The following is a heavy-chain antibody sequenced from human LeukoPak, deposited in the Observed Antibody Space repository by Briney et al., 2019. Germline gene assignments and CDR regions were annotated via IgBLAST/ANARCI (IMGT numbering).Heavy chain of an antibody. D-gene: IGHD2-21*02. J-gene: IGHJ4*02. CDR1: GFTFSSYA. Sequence: PGGSLRLSCAASGFTFSSYAMSWVRQAPGKGLEWVSAISGSGGSTYYADSVKSRFTVSRDNSKNTLYVQMKSLRAEDTAVYYCAKDFVVVPGNVNYFDYWGQGTLVTVSS. CDR3: AKDFVVVPGNVNYFDY. CDR2: ISGSGGST. V-gene: IGHV3-23*01.